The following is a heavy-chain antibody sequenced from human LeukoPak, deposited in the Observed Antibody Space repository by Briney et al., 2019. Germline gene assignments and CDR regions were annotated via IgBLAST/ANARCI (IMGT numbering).Heavy chain of an antibody. V-gene: IGHV1-8*01. CDR2: MNPNSGNT. D-gene: IGHD1-26*01. CDR3: ARARSRKIWYYYYGMDV. CDR1: GYTSTSYD. Sequence: ASVKVSCKASGYTSTSYDINWVRQATGQGLEWMGWMNPNSGNTGYAQKFQGRVTMTRNTSISAAYMELSSLRSEDTAVYYCARARSRKIWYYYYGMDVWGQGTTVTVSS. J-gene: IGHJ6*02.